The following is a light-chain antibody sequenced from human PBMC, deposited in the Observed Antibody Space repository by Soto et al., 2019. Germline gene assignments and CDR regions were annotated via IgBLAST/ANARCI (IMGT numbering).Light chain of an antibody. CDR1: SSDVGGYNY. Sequence: QSVLTQPASVSGSPRQSITISCTGTSSDVGGYNYVSWYQQHPGKAPKLMIYDVNNRPSGVSNRFSGSKSGNTASLTISGLQADDEASYYCSAYTSSSTLVFGGGTKLTVL. CDR3: SAYTSSSTLV. CDR2: DVN. V-gene: IGLV2-14*03. J-gene: IGLJ3*02.